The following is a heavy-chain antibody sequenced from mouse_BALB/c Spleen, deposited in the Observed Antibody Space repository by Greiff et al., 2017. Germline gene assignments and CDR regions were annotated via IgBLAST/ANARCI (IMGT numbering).Heavy chain of an antibody. J-gene: IGHJ4*01. CDR2: ISSGGSYT. D-gene: IGHD1-1*01. CDR1: GFTFSSYA. V-gene: IGHV5-9-4*01. Sequence: DVKLVESGGGLVKPGGSLKLSCAASGFTFSSYAMSWVRQSPEKRLEWVAEISSGGSYTYYPDTVTGRFTISRDNAKNTLYLEMSSLRSEDTAMYYCARDYYGSRAMDYWGQGTSVTVSS. CDR3: ARDYYGSRAMDY.